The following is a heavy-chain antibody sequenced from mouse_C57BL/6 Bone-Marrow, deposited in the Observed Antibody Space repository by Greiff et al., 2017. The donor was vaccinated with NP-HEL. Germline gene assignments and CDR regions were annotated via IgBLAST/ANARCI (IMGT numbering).Heavy chain of an antibody. J-gene: IGHJ4*01. CDR1: GYAFSSYW. CDR3: AGGDCGRGRFGSALDY. CDR2: IYPGDGDT. Sequence: VQLQQSGAELVKPGASVKISCKASGYAFSSYWMNWVKERPGKGLEWIGQIYPGDGDTQYNGKFKGKATLTADTPSSTAYMQVSSLTSEDSSVYCRAGGDCGRGRFGSALDYWGKGTSVTVSS. D-gene: IGHD3-3*01. V-gene: IGHV1-80*01.